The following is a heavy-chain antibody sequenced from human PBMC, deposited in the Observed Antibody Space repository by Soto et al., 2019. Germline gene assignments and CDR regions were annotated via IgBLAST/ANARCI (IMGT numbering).Heavy chain of an antibody. Sequence: QVQLVQSGATQEKPGASVKVSCEAFGYSFDSYAYSWVRQAPGQGLEWMGRIGSGDTNYAQKLQDRVTMTTDTSTNTAYMELRSLRSDDTALYYCARENDPYGFDLWGQGTMVTVSS. CDR1: GYSFDSYA. J-gene: IGHJ3*01. CDR3: ARENDPYGFDL. V-gene: IGHV1-18*01. CDR2: IGSGDT.